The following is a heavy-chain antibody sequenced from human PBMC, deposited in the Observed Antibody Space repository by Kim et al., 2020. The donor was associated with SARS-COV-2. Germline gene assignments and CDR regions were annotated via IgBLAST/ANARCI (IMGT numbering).Heavy chain of an antibody. D-gene: IGHD6-6*01. V-gene: IGHV4-59*08. CDR2: IFYTGNT. CDR1: GDSISGYY. Sequence: SETLSLSCTVSGDSISGYYWSWIRQPPGKGLEWIGCIFYTGNTDYSPSLKGRVTISIDTSKNQFSLKLSSVTAADTAVYYCARPRGMYSSSSVGAFDIWGQGTMVTVSS. CDR3: ARPRGMYSSSSVGAFDI. J-gene: IGHJ3*02.